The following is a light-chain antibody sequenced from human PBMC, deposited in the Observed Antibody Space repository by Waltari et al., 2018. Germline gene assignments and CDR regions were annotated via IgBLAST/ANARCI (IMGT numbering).Light chain of an antibody. V-gene: IGKV3-11*01. J-gene: IGKJ4*01. CDR3: QQRSNWPLT. Sequence: EIVLTQSPVTLSLSPGERATLSCRASQSVRTYLAWYQQRPGQAPRLLIYDASNRATGIPARFSGSGSGTDFTHTISSLEPEDIAVYYCQQRSNWPLTFGGGTKLEIK. CDR2: DAS. CDR1: QSVRTY.